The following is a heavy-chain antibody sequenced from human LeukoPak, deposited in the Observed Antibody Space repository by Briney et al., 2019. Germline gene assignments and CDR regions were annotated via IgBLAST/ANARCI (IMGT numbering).Heavy chain of an antibody. CDR1: GFIFDDYA. CDR2: ISWNSGSV. D-gene: IGHD2-15*01. V-gene: IGHV3-9*01. J-gene: IGHJ6*02. CDR3: AKDIRVGYCSGGSCYTSNYYYGMDV. Sequence: GGSLRLSCAASGFIFDDYAMHWVRQAPGKGLEWVSGISWNSGSVGYADSVKGRFTISRDNAKNSLYLQMNSLRAEDTTLYYCAKDIRVGYCSGGSCYTSNYYYGMDVWGQGTTVTVSS.